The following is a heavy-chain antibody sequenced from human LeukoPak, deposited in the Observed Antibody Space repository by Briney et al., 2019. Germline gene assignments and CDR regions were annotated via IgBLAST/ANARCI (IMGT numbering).Heavy chain of an antibody. J-gene: IGHJ3*02. CDR3: ARSPRLDPMI. V-gene: IGHV4-59*11. Sequence: PSGTLSLTCSVSGGSINSHYWNWIRQTPEKGLEWVGYIFYTGSTNYNPSLKSRVTISVDRSKNQVSLKLSSVTAADTAVYYCARSPRLDPMIWGQGTMVTVSS. CDR1: GGSINSHY. CDR2: IFYTGST. D-gene: IGHD2-2*01.